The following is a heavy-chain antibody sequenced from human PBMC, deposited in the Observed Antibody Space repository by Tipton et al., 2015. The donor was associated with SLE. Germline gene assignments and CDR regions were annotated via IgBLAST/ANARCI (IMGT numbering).Heavy chain of an antibody. J-gene: IGHJ4*02. V-gene: IGHV4-31*03. D-gene: IGHD6-13*01. CDR2: IYYSGST. CDR3: ARRGRGVDFGSFY. CDR1: GGSISNGGYY. Sequence: TLSLTCSVSGGSISNGGYYWSWIRQQPGKGLEWIGYIYYSGSTLYNPSLKSRVTISVDTSKNQFSLRLNSVTVADTAVYFCARRGRGVDFGSFYWGQGTLVTVSS.